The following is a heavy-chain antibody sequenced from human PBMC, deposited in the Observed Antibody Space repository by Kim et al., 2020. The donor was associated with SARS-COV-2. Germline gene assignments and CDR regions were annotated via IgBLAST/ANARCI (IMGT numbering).Heavy chain of an antibody. D-gene: IGHD6-19*01. Sequence: SADQVQARFTTSRDNARSSLYLKMNSLRAEDTAVYYCARVLTSGWSYFDYWGQGTLVTVSS. J-gene: IGHJ4*02. CDR3: ARVLTSGWSYFDY. V-gene: IGHV3-21*04.